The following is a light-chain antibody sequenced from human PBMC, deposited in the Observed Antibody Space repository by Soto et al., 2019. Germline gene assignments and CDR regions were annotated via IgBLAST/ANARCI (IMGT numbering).Light chain of an antibody. Sequence: DIQMTQSPSTLSASVGDRVTITCRASQSISSWLAWYQQKPGKAPKLLIYKASSLERGVPSRFSGSGSGTEFTLTISSLQPDDFATYYCQQYNSYSYTVGQGTKLAIK. V-gene: IGKV1-5*03. CDR3: QQYNSYSYT. CDR1: QSISSW. CDR2: KAS. J-gene: IGKJ2*01.